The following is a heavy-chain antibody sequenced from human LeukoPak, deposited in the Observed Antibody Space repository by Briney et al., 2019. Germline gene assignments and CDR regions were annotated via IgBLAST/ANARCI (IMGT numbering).Heavy chain of an antibody. CDR1: GYSFTSYW. D-gene: IGHD3-22*01. CDR2: IYPGDSDT. Sequence: GESLKISCKGSGYSFTSYWIGWVRQMPGKGLEWMGSIYPGDSDTRYSPSFQGQVTISADKSISTAYLQWSSLKASDTAMYYCARSLNYYDSSGYYGLGAFDIWGQGTMVTVSS. J-gene: IGHJ3*02. CDR3: ARSLNYYDSSGYYGLGAFDI. V-gene: IGHV5-51*01.